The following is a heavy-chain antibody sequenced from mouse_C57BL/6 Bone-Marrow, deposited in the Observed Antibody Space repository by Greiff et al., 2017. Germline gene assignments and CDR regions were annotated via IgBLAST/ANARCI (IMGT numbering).Heavy chain of an antibody. V-gene: IGHV2-9-1*01. CDR2: IWTGGGT. CDR1: GFSLTSYA. CDR3: ARNLEGAYYSNSWYFDV. J-gene: IGHJ1*03. D-gene: IGHD2-5*01. Sequence: VHLVESGPGLVAPSQSLSITCTVSGFSLTSYAISWVRQPPGKGLEWLGVIWTGGGTNYNSALKSRLSISKDNSKSQVFLKMNSLQTDDTARYXCARNLEGAYYSNSWYFDVWGTGTTVTVSS.